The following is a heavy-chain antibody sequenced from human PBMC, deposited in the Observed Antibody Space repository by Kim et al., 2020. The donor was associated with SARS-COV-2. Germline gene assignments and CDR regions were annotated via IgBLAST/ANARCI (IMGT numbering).Heavy chain of an antibody. J-gene: IGHJ4*02. V-gene: IGHV4-39*01. Sequence: STHYHPSLQSRVTISVDTSKNQFSLKLSSVTAADTAVYYCARPTYDTDDYWGQGTLVTVSS. CDR3: ARPTYDTDDY. D-gene: IGHD3-9*01. CDR2: ST.